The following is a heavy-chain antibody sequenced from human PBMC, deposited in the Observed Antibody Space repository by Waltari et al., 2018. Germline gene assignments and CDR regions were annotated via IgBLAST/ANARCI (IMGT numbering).Heavy chain of an antibody. Sequence: EVQLLESGGGLVQPGGSLRLSCAASGFTFSRYAMGWVRQAPGKGLEWVSAISGSGGSTYYADSVKGRFTISRDNSKNMLYLQMNSLRAEDTAVYYCAKNRYSSSLSANWGQGTLVTVSS. CDR2: ISGSGGST. J-gene: IGHJ4*02. V-gene: IGHV3-23*01. CDR3: AKNRYSSSLSAN. D-gene: IGHD6-6*01. CDR1: GFTFSRYA.